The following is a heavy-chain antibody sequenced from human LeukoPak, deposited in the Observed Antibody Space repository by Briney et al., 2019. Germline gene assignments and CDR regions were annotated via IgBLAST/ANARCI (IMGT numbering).Heavy chain of an antibody. V-gene: IGHV5-51*01. J-gene: IGHJ4*02. CDR1: GYSFTSDW. D-gene: IGHD1-14*01. Sequence: PGESLKISCKGSGYSFTSDWIGWVRQMPGKGLEWMGIIHPGDSDTRYSPSFQGQVTISVDKSVSTAYLQWSSLKASDTAMYFCAGLPRRYFHFSGQGTLVTVSS. CDR2: IHPGDSDT. CDR3: AGLPRRYFHF.